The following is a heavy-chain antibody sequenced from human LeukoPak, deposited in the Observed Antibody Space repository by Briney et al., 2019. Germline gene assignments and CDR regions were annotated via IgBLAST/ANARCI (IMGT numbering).Heavy chain of an antibody. V-gene: IGHV4-34*01. J-gene: IGHJ4*02. CDR3: ASRKPLVWGSYRPLEY. D-gene: IGHD3-16*02. CDR1: GGSFSGYY. Sequence: SETLSLTCAVYGGSFSGYYWSWIRQPPGKGLEWIGEINHSGSSNYNPSLKSRVTISVDTSKNQFSLKLSSVTAADTGVYYCASRKPLVWGSYRPLEYWGQGTLVTVSS. CDR2: INHSGSS.